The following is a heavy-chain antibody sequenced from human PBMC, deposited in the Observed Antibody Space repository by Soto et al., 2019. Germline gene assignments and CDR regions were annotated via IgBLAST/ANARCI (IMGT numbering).Heavy chain of an antibody. CDR2: TYYRSKWYN. J-gene: IGHJ6*02. V-gene: IGHV6-1*01. CDR3: ARERIIWFGDYYYGMDV. CDR1: WDSFSSNIAA. Sequence: SQTLSVTSAISWDSFSSNIAACYCSKQSPSRGLEWLGRTYYRSKWYNDYAVSVKSRITINPDTSKNQFSLQLNSVTPEDTAVYYCARERIIWFGDYYYGMDVWGQGTTVTVPS. D-gene: IGHD3-10*01.